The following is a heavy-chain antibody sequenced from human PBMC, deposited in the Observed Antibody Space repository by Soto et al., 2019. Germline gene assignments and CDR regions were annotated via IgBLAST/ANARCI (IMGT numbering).Heavy chain of an antibody. Sequence: GESLKISCKGSGYSFTSYWIGWVRQMPGKGLEWMGIIYPGDSDTRYSPSFQGQVTISADKSISTAYLRWSSLKASDTAMYYCARQEVVAATDYYYYGMDVWGQGTTVTVSS. V-gene: IGHV5-51*01. J-gene: IGHJ6*02. D-gene: IGHD2-15*01. CDR2: IYPGDSDT. CDR3: ARQEVVAATDYYYYGMDV. CDR1: GYSFTSYW.